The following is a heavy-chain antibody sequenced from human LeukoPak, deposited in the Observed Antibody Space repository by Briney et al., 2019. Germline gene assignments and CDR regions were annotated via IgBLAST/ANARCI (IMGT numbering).Heavy chain of an antibody. D-gene: IGHD5-12*01. CDR3: AKDGGYSGYVLGTFVDV. J-gene: IGHJ6*04. CDR1: GFTFSDHY. CDR2: TRKKTNSYTT. Sequence: GGSLRLSCAASGFTFSDHYMDWVRQAPGKGLEWVGRTRKKTNSYTTEYAASVKGRFTISRDDSKNSLYLQMDSLKAEDTAVYYCAKDGGYSGYVLGTFVDVWGKGTTVTISS. V-gene: IGHV3-72*01.